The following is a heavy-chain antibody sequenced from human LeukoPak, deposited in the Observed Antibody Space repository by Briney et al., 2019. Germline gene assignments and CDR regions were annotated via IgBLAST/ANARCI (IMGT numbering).Heavy chain of an antibody. J-gene: IGHJ5*02. V-gene: IGHV1-46*01. Sequence: GASVKVSCKASGYTFTSYYMHWVRQAPGQGLEWMGIINPSGGSTSYAQKFQGRVTMTRDTSTSTVYMELSSLRSEDTAVYYCARGGIVGATYSWFDPWGQGTLVTVSS. CDR2: INPSGGST. CDR3: ARGGIVGATYSWFDP. D-gene: IGHD1-26*01. CDR1: GYTFTSYY.